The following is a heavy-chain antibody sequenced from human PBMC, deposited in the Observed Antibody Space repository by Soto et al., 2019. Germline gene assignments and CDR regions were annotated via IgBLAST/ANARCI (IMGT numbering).Heavy chain of an antibody. Sequence: QVQLVQSGAEVKKPGASVKVSCKASGYTFTSYAISWVRQAPGQGLEWMGWISAYNGNTNYAQKXXXXXXXXXXXXXXXXXXXXXXXXXXXXXXYXCARSGPPAGYWGQGTLVTVSS. CDR2: ISAYNGNT. D-gene: IGHD3-10*01. J-gene: IGHJ4*02. CDR3: ARSGPPAGY. V-gene: IGHV1-18*01. CDR1: GYTFTSYA.